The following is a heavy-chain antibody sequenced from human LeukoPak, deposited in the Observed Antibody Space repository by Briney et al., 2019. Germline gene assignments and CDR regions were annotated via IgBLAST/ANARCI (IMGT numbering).Heavy chain of an antibody. CDR1: GFTFSSYS. Sequence: GGSLRLSCAASGFTFSSYSMNWVRQAPGKGLEWVSSISSSSSYIYYADSVKGRFTISRDNAKNSLYLQMNSLRAEDTAVYYCARDDCSGGSCYLNHYYYMDVWGKGTTVTVSS. V-gene: IGHV3-21*01. CDR2: ISSSSSYI. CDR3: ARDDCSGGSCYLNHYYYMDV. D-gene: IGHD2-15*01. J-gene: IGHJ6*03.